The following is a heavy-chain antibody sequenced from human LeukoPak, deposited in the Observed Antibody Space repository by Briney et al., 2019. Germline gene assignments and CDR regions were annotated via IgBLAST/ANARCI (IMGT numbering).Heavy chain of an antibody. CDR1: GFTFNTFD. J-gene: IGHJ3*01. D-gene: IGHD2-15*01. CDR2: IWYDGSNK. Sequence: PGRSLTLSCAASGFTFNTFDMHWLRQAPGKGLEWLADIWYDGSNKYYPDSVKGRFTISRDNSKNTLYLQMNSLRAEDTAVYYCARQSSATIVSAFAFWGQGTMVTVSS. V-gene: IGHV3-33*01. CDR3: ARQSSATIVSAFAF.